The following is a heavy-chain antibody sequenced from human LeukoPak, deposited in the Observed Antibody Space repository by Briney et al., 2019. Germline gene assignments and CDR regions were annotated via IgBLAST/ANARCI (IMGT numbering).Heavy chain of an antibody. D-gene: IGHD3-9*01. V-gene: IGHV3-9*01. Sequence: GGSLRLSCAASGFTFDDYAMHWVRQAPGKGLEWGLGIGWNSGSIGYADSGKGRFTSSRDNAKNSLYLQMNSLRAEDTALYYCAKDCHGILPGPVDYWGQGTLVTVSS. CDR3: AKDCHGILPGPVDY. CDR2: IGWNSGSI. CDR1: GFTFDDYA. J-gene: IGHJ4*02.